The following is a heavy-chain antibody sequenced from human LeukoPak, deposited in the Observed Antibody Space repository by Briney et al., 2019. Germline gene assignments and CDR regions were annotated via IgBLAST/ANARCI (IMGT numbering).Heavy chain of an antibody. J-gene: IGHJ3*02. Sequence: GGSLRLSCAASGFTFSSYAMSWVRQAPGKGLEWVSAISGSGGSTYYADSVKGRFTISRDNSKNTLYLQMNSLRAEDTAVYYCAKDYDYVWGSYRPLDAFDIWGQGTMVTVSS. CDR3: AKDYDYVWGSYRPLDAFDI. CDR2: ISGSGGST. V-gene: IGHV3-23*01. D-gene: IGHD3-16*02. CDR1: GFTFSSYA.